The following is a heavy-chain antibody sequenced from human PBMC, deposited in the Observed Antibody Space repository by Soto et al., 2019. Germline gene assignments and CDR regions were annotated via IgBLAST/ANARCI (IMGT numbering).Heavy chain of an antibody. D-gene: IGHD6-13*01. CDR1: GFTFDDYA. Sequence: EVQLVESGGGLVQPGRSLRLSCAASGFTFDDYAMQWVRQAPGKGLEWVSGISWNSGSIGYADSVKGRFTISRDNAKNSLYLQMNSLRTEDTALYYCAKDLYSAAGTIGYWGQGTLVTVSS. CDR3: AKDLYSAAGTIGY. V-gene: IGHV3-9*01. J-gene: IGHJ4*02. CDR2: ISWNSGSI.